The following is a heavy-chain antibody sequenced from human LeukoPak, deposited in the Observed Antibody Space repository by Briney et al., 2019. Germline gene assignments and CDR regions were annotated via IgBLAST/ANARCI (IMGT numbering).Heavy chain of an antibody. V-gene: IGHV3-49*04. Sequence: PGGSLRLSCAASGFTFSSYSMNWVRQAPGKGLEWVGFGYGATREYAAAVKGRFIISRDDSKRIAYLQMNSLKTEDTAVYYCISWISRDGLKAWGQGTMVTVSS. D-gene: IGHD2-2*03. CDR2: GYGATR. J-gene: IGHJ3*01. CDR1: GFTFSSYS. CDR3: ISWISRDGLKA.